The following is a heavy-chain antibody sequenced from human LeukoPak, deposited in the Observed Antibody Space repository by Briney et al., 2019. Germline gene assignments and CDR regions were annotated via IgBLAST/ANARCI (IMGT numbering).Heavy chain of an antibody. CDR1: GGSFSGYY. CDR3: ARGQRKVTTLSAFDI. J-gene: IGHJ3*02. CDR2: INHSGST. D-gene: IGHD4-17*01. V-gene: IGHV4-34*01. Sequence: SETLSLTCAVYGGSFSGYYWSWIRQPPGKGLEWIGEINHSGSTNYNPSLKSRVTISVDTSKNQFSLKLSSVTAADTAVYYCARGQRKVTTLSAFDIWGQGTMVTVSS.